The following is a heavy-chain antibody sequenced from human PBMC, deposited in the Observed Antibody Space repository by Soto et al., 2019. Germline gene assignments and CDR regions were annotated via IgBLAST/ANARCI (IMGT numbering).Heavy chain of an antibody. Sequence: QLQVQESGPGLVKPSETLSLTCTVSGGSITRNNDYWGWIRQPPGKGLEWIGTVYYSGSAYYNLSLKRRVTISTDTSKYQFFLKLTSVTAADTAMYYCARLVAAATGYLGQGTLVTVSS. CDR3: ARLVAAATGY. J-gene: IGHJ4*02. CDR2: VYYSGSA. CDR1: GGSITRNNDY. V-gene: IGHV4-39*01. D-gene: IGHD6-13*01.